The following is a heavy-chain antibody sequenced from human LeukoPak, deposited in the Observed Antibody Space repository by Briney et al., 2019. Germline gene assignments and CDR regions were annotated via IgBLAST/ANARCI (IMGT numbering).Heavy chain of an antibody. V-gene: IGHV4-4*02. Sequence: SETLSLTCTVSGGSISNINWWSWVRQSPEKGLEWIGEIHHGGTTNYNPSLKSRVTISLDKSKSQFSLKLSSVTAADTAVYYCARDMVRGGGFDPWGQGTLVTVSS. J-gene: IGHJ5*02. CDR3: ARDMVRGGGFDP. CDR1: GGSISNINW. D-gene: IGHD3-10*01. CDR2: IHHGGTT.